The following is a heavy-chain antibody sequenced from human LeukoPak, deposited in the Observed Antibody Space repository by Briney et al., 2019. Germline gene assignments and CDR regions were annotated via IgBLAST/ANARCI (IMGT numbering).Heavy chain of an antibody. J-gene: IGHJ4*02. CDR2: INADSGNT. V-gene: IGHV1-3*01. Sequence: ASVKGSCKASGYTFTGYYMHWVRLAPGHGLEWMGWINADSGNTESSQRFQGRLSITWDTSATTAYMELSSLTSEDTAVYYCARGGPNRSGWTLDYWGPGTLVTVSS. CDR3: ARGGPNRSGWTLDY. D-gene: IGHD6-19*01. CDR1: GYTFTGYY.